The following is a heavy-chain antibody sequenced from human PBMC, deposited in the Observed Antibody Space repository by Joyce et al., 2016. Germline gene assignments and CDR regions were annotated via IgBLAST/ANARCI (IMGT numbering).Heavy chain of an antibody. D-gene: IGHD5-24*01. Sequence: QVQLVESGGGVVQPGRSLRLSCAASGFTFSTFGMHWVRQSPGKGLECGAGISHDGNSKYYADSVKGRFTISRDNSNNTLYVQINSLRPEDTSVYYCVRNDGNGYNSLDYWGQRILVIVSS. J-gene: IGHJ4*02. CDR3: VRNDGNGYNSLDY. V-gene: IGHV3-30*03. CDR2: ISHDGNSK. CDR1: GFTFSTFG.